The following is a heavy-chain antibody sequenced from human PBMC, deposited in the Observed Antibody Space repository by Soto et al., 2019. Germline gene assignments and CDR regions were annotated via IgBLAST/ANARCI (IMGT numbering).Heavy chain of an antibody. D-gene: IGHD6-19*01. CDR1: GGSISSSSYY. V-gene: IGHV4-39*01. CDR3: ARGTYSSGWYLIDY. J-gene: IGHJ4*02. CDR2: IYYSGST. Sequence: PSETLSLTCTVSGGSISSSSYYWGWIRQPPGKGLEWIGSIYYSGSTYYNPSPKSRVTISVDTSKNQFSLKLSSVTAADTAVYYCARGTYSSGWYLIDYWXQGTLVTVSS.